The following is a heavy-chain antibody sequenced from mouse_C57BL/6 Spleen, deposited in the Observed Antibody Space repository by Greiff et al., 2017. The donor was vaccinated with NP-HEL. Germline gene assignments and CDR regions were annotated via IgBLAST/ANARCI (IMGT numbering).Heavy chain of an antibody. V-gene: IGHV1-53*01. CDR2: INPSNGGT. D-gene: IGHD1-1*01. CDR1: GYTFSSYW. CDR3: ARESEILLRGYFDY. J-gene: IGHJ2*01. Sequence: QVQLQQPGTELVKPGASVKRSCKASGYTFSSYWMHWVKQRPGQGLEWIGNINPSNGGTNYNEKFKSKATLTVDKSSSTAYMQLSSLTSEDSAVYYCARESEILLRGYFDYWGQGTTLTVSS.